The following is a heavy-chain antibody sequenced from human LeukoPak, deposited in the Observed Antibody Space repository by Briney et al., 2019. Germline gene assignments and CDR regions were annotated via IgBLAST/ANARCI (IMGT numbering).Heavy chain of an antibody. V-gene: IGHV4-34*01. Sequence: SETLSLTCTVSGGSISIYFYSWIRQFPGKGLEWIGEGSDRGGTKYNPSLKSRVAISADTSKNQFSLRLTSVTAADTAVYHCAMNGQSGFSFDPWGQGTLVTVSS. CDR1: GGSISIYF. J-gene: IGHJ5*02. CDR3: AMNGQSGFSFDP. D-gene: IGHD1-26*01. CDR2: GSDRGGT.